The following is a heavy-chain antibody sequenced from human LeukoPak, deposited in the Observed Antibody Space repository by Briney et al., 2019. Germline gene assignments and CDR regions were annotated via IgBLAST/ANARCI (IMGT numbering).Heavy chain of an antibody. CDR2: IYYSGST. CDR1: GGSISSSSYY. Sequence: SETLSLTCTVSGGSISSSSYYWGWIRQPPGKGLEWIGSIYYSGSTYYNPSLKSRVTISVDTSNTQFSPKLSSVTAADAAVYYCARQVHRDYYDSSGIDYWGQGTLVTVSS. CDR3: ARQVHRDYYDSSGIDY. V-gene: IGHV4-39*01. D-gene: IGHD3-22*01. J-gene: IGHJ4*02.